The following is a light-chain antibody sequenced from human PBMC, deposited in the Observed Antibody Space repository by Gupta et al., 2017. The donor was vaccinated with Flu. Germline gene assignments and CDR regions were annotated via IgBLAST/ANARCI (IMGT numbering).Light chain of an antibody. V-gene: IGKV3-11*01. J-gene: IGKJ3*01. Sequence: EIVLTQSQATLSLSPGERATLSCRASQSVSSYLAWYQQKPGQAPRLLIYDASNRAPGTPARFTGSGSGTDFTLTISSLEPEDFAVYYCQRRSNWPPFTFGPGTTLDIK. CDR1: QSVSSY. CDR3: QRRSNWPPFT. CDR2: DAS.